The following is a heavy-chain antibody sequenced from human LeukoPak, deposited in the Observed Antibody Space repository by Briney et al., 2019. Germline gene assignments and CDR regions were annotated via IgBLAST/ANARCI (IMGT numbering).Heavy chain of an antibody. Sequence: SETLSLTCAVYGGSFSGYYWSWIRQPPGKGLEWIGEINHSGSTNYNPSLKSRVTISVDTSKNQFSLKLSFVTAADTAVYYCARGRPTYDSSGYYDYYFDYWGQGTLVTVSS. D-gene: IGHD3-22*01. CDR2: INHSGST. V-gene: IGHV4-34*01. CDR1: GGSFSGYY. J-gene: IGHJ4*02. CDR3: ARGRPTYDSSGYYDYYFDY.